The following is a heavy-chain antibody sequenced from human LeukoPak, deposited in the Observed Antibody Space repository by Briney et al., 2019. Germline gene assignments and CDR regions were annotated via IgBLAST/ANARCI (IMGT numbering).Heavy chain of an antibody. CDR2: ISARGTTI. D-gene: IGHD3-22*01. Sequence: GGSLRLSCAASGFTFSTYSMNWVRQAPGKGLEWLSYISARGTTIYYADSLKGRLTISRDNAKNALYLQMNSLRAEDTAVYYCARVNPYDNVDYWGQGTLVTVSS. CDR3: ARVNPYDNVDY. V-gene: IGHV3-48*01. CDR1: GFTFSTYS. J-gene: IGHJ4*02.